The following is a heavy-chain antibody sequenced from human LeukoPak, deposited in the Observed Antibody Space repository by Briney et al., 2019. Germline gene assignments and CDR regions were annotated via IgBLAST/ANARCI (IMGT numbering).Heavy chain of an antibody. Sequence: PSETLSLTCAVYGGSFSGYYWSWIRQPPGKGLEWIGEMNHSGSTIYNPSLKSRVTISVDTSTNQFSLKLSSVTAADTAVYYCARGGPLRDILTGPFPWGQGTLVTVSS. D-gene: IGHD3-9*01. J-gene: IGHJ5*02. CDR1: GGSFSGYY. V-gene: IGHV4-34*01. CDR3: ARGGPLRDILTGPFP. CDR2: MNHSGST.